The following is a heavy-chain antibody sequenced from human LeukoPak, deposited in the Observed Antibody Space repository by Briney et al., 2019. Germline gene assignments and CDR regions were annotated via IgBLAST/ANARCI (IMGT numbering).Heavy chain of an antibody. CDR2: IIPIFGTA. CDR3: ARATPGIPWYFDY. J-gene: IGHJ4*02. CDR1: GGTFSSYA. D-gene: IGHD2-15*01. V-gene: IGHV1-69*13. Sequence: SVKVSCKASGGTFSSYAISWVRQAPGQALEWMGGIIPIFGTANYAQKFQGRVTITADESTSTAYMELSSLRSEDTAVYYCARATPGIPWYFDYWGQGTLVTVSS.